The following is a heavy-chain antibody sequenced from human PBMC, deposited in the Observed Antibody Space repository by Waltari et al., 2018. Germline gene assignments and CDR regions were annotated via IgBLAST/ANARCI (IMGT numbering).Heavy chain of an antibody. CDR1: GFTFSSYW. CDR3: ARDKDYGDSYAIDY. CDR2: IKQDGSEK. J-gene: IGHJ4*02. D-gene: IGHD4-17*01. V-gene: IGHV3-7*01. Sequence: EVQLVESGGGLVQPGGSLRLSCAASGFTFSSYWMSWVRQATGKGLEWVANIKQDGSEKYYVDSVKGRFTISRDNAKNSLYLQMNSLRAEDTAVYYCARDKDYGDSYAIDYWGQGTLVTVSS.